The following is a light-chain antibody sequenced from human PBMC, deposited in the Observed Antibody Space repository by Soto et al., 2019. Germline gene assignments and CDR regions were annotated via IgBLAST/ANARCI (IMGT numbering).Light chain of an antibody. CDR3: ISYTGVDTYV. Sequence: QSALTQPASVSASPGQSITISCTGTSTDIGAYKFVSWYQQHPGKAPKLMIYDVTSRPSGVSNRFSGSKSGNTASLITSGLQAEDEADYYCISYTGVDTYVFGTGTKLTV. V-gene: IGLV2-14*03. CDR2: DVT. J-gene: IGLJ1*01. CDR1: STDIGAYKF.